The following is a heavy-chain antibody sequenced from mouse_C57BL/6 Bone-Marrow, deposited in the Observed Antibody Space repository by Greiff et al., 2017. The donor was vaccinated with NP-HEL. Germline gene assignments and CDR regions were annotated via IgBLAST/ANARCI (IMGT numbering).Heavy chain of an antibody. CDR3: ARGGTVVATPDY. D-gene: IGHD1-1*01. V-gene: IGHV1-50*01. J-gene: IGHJ2*01. CDR1: GYTFTSYW. Sequence: QVQLQQPGAELVKPGASVKLSCKASGYTFTSYWMQWVKQRPGQGLEWIGEIDPSDSYTNYNQKFKGKATLTVDTSSSTAYMQLSSLTSEDSAVYYCARGGTVVATPDYWGQGTTLTVSS. CDR2: IDPSDSYT.